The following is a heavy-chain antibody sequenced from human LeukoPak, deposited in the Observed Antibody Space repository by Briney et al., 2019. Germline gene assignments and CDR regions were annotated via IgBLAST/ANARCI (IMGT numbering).Heavy chain of an antibody. CDR1: GGSFSGYY. J-gene: IGHJ4*02. V-gene: IGHV4-34*01. CDR2: INHSGST. D-gene: IGHD6-19*01. Sequence: SETLSLTCAVYGGSFSGYYWSWNRQPPGKGLEWIGEINHSGSTNYNPSLKSRVTISVDTSKNQFSLKLSSVTAADTAVYYCARGRVTAVAGKGNFDYWGQGTLVTVSS. CDR3: ARGRVTAVAGKGNFDY.